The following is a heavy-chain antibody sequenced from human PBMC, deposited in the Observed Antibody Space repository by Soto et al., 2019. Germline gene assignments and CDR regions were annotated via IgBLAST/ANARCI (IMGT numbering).Heavy chain of an antibody. CDR3: ARGPSLYGMDV. Sequence: EVQLVESGGGLVQPGGSLRLSCAASGFTFSSYDMHWVRQATGKGLEWVSAIGTAGDTYYPGSVKGRFTISRENAKNSLYLQMNSLRAGETAVYYCARGPSLYGMDVWGQGTTVTVSS. CDR2: IGTAGDT. CDR1: GFTFSSYD. J-gene: IGHJ6*02. V-gene: IGHV3-13*01.